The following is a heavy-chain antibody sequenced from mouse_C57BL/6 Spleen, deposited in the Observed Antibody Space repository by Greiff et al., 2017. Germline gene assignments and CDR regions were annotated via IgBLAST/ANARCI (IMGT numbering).Heavy chain of an antibody. D-gene: IGHD2-3*01. V-gene: IGHV14-2*01. Sequence: EVQLQESGAELVKPGASVKLSCTASGFNIKDYYMHWVKQRPEQGLEWIGRIDPEDGDTKYASKFQGKATITADTSSNTAYLQLSSLTSEDTAVYYCASPGYDGYYWFAYWGQGTLVTVSA. CDR3: ASPGYDGYYWFAY. J-gene: IGHJ3*01. CDR2: IDPEDGDT. CDR1: GFNIKDYY.